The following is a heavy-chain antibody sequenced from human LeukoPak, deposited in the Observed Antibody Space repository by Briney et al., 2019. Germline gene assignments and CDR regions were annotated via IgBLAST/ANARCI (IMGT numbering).Heavy chain of an antibody. CDR3: ARLGALRNLDAFDI. CDR2: ISSSSSYI. CDR1: GFIFSSYW. V-gene: IGHV3-21*01. D-gene: IGHD3-16*01. J-gene: IGHJ3*02. Sequence: GGSLRLSCAASGFIFSSYWMAWVRQAPGKGLEWVSSISSSSSYIYYADSVKGRFTISRDNAKNSLYLQMNSLRAEDTAVYYCARLGALRNLDAFDIWGQGTMVTVSS.